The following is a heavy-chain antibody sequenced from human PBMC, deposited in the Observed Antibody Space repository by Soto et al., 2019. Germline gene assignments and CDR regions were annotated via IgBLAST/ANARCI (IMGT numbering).Heavy chain of an antibody. V-gene: IGHV4-31*03. CDR1: GGSVSSGAYY. CDR2: IYYSGST. J-gene: IGHJ3*02. CDR3: ARARLRAVYAFDI. D-gene: IGHD5-12*01. Sequence: PSETLSLTCTVSGGSVSSGAYYWTWIRQRPGKGLEWIGYIYYSGSTYYSPSLKSRLSISLDTSKNQFSLRLSSVTAADTAMYYCARARLRAVYAFDIWRQVTIVPVSS.